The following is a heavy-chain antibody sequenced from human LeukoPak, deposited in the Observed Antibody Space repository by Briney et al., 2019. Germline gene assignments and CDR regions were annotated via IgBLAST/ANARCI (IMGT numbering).Heavy chain of an antibody. V-gene: IGHV4-59*08. J-gene: IGHJ4*02. D-gene: IGHD4-23*01. CDR2: IYYSGST. CDR1: GGSISSYY. Sequence: SETLSLTCTVSGGSISSYYWSWIRQPPGKGLEWIGYIYYSGSTNYNPSLKSRVTISVDTSKNQFSLKLSSVTAADTAVYYCARTSHDYGGNILHFDYWGQGTLVTVSS. CDR3: ARTSHDYGGNILHFDY.